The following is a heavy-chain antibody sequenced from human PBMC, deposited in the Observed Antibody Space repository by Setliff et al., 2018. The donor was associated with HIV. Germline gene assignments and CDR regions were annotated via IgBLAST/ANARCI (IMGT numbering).Heavy chain of an antibody. V-gene: IGHV1-3*01. J-gene: IGHJ6*02. D-gene: IGHD6-13*01. CDR2: INAGNGNI. Sequence: ASVKVSCKASGYTFTSYAMHWVRQAPGQRLEWMGWINAGNGNIRYSQKFQGRVTLTRDTSANTAYMELSSLRSEDTAVYYCASSWSRIRYYGMDVWGQGTTVTVSS. CDR3: ASSWSRIRYYGMDV. CDR1: GYTFTSYA.